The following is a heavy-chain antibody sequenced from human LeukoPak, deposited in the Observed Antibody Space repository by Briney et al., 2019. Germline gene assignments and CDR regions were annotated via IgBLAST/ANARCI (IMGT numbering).Heavy chain of an antibody. Sequence: GGSLRLSCAASEFIFSNYGMQWVRQAPGKGLEWVAVISYDGTNKYYADSVKGRFTISRDNSKNTLYLQMNSLRAEDTAVYYCAKDLRRRYYFGSGSRGGTFDIWGQGTMVTVSS. J-gene: IGHJ3*02. CDR1: EFIFSNYG. D-gene: IGHD3-10*01. CDR2: ISYDGTNK. V-gene: IGHV3-30*18. CDR3: AKDLRRRYYFGSGSRGGTFDI.